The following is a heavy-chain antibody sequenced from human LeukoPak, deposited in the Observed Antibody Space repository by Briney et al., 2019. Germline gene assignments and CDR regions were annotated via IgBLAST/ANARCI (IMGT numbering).Heavy chain of an antibody. CDR2: TNHSGST. D-gene: IGHD1-26*01. J-gene: IGHJ4*02. CDR1: GGSFSGYY. Sequence: SETLSLTCAVYGGSFSGYYRSWIRQPPGKGLEWIGETNHSGSTNYNPSLKSRVTISVDTSKNQFSLKLSSVTAADTAVYYCARGRWDFGYWGQGTLVTVSS. V-gene: IGHV4-34*01. CDR3: ARGRWDFGY.